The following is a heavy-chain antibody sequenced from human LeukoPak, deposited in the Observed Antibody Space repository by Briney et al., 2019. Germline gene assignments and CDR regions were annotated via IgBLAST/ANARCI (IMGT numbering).Heavy chain of an antibody. D-gene: IGHD3-10*01. J-gene: IGHJ4*02. Sequence: GESLRLSCAASGFIFGGYWMSWVRLGPGKGLERVASIQPDGGVGRYVDSVKGRFTISRDNVKSSVSLQMNSLRAEDTAVYYCARLFGGVTTFDYWGQGALVTVSS. CDR2: IQPDGGVG. CDR1: GFIFGGYW. CDR3: ARLFGGVTTFDY. V-gene: IGHV3-7*01.